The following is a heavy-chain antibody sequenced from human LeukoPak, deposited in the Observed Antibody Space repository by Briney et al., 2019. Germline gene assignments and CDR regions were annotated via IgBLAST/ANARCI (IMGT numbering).Heavy chain of an antibody. J-gene: IGHJ4*02. D-gene: IGHD3-10*01. CDR1: GFTFSSSN. Sequence: GGSLRLSCAASGFTFSSSNMNWVRQAPGEGLQWISSISSSGSYIYYADSLKGRFTVSRDNAKNSVYLQMNSLRAEDTALYYCARNPGELYFDYWGQGTLVTVSS. CDR2: ISSSGSYI. CDR3: ARNPGELYFDY. V-gene: IGHV3-21*06.